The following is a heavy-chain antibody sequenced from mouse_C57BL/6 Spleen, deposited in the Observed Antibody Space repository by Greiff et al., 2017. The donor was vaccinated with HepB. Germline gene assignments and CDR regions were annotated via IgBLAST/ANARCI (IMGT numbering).Heavy chain of an antibody. CDR2: IDPSDSYI. J-gene: IGHJ2*01. D-gene: IGHD2-2*01. Sequence: QVQLQQPGAELVMPGASVKLSCKASGYTFTSYWMHWVKQRPGQGLEWIGEIDPSDSYINYNQKFKGKSTLTVDKSSSTAYMQLSSLTSEDSAVYYFAKEGYDGALDYWGQGTTLTVSS. CDR3: AKEGYDGALDY. CDR1: GYTFTSYW. V-gene: IGHV1-69*01.